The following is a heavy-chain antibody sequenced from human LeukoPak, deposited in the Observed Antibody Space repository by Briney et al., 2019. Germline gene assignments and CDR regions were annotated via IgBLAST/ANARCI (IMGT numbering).Heavy chain of an antibody. J-gene: IGHJ3*02. Sequence: SQTLSLTCGISGDSVSSNSAAWNWIRQSPSRGLEWLGRTYFRSKWYNDYAVSVKSRIIINADRSKNHFSLQLNSVTPEDTAVYFCARNGIGTTYDAFGICGQGTMVIVSS. CDR2: TYFRSKWYN. CDR3: ARNGIGTTYDAFGI. CDR1: GDSVSSNSAA. D-gene: IGHD1-1*01. V-gene: IGHV6-1*01.